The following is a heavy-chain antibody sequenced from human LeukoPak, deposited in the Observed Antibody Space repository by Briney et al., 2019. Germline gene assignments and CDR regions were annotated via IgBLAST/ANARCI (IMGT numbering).Heavy chain of an antibody. Sequence: GGSLRLSCAASGFTFSSSGMHWVRQAPGKGLEWVAVISYDGGNEYYADSVKGRITISRDNSKNTLFLQMNSLRAEDTAVYYCAKDRSGGHLAYYGKDVWGQGTTVTVSS. V-gene: IGHV3-30*18. CDR1: GFTFSSSG. D-gene: IGHD3-10*01. CDR3: AKDRSGGHLAYYGKDV. J-gene: IGHJ6*02. CDR2: ISYDGGNE.